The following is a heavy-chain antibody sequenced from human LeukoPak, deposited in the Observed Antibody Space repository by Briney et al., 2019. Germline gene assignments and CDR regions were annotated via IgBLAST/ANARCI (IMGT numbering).Heavy chain of an antibody. CDR1: GFTFSSYS. Sequence: GGSLRLSCAASGFTFSSYSMNWVRQAPGKGLEWVSSISSSSSYIYYAHSVKGRFTISRDNAKNSLYLQMNSLRADDTAVYYCARDGSSGWTLFDYWGQGTLVTVSS. CDR2: ISSSSSYI. D-gene: IGHD6-19*01. CDR3: ARDGSSGWTLFDY. V-gene: IGHV3-21*01. J-gene: IGHJ4*02.